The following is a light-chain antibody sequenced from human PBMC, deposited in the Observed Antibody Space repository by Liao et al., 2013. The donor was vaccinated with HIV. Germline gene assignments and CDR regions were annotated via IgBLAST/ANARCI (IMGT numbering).Light chain of an antibody. CDR2: QDS. Sequence: SYDLTQPPSVSVSPGQTASITCSGDKLGDKYAYWYQQKPGQAPVLVIYQDSKRPSGIPERFSGSNSGNTATLTISRVEAGDEADYYCQVWDSSSDHRVFGGGTKLTVL. J-gene: IGLJ2*01. CDR3: QVWDSSSDHRV. V-gene: IGLV3-1*01. CDR1: KLGDKY.